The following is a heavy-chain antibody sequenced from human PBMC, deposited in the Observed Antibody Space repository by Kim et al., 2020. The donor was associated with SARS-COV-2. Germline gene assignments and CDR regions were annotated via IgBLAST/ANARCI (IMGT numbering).Heavy chain of an antibody. J-gene: IGHJ4*02. D-gene: IGHD3-3*01. CDR2: IYYSGST. Sequence: SETLSLTCTVSGGSISSYYWSWIRQPPGKGLEWIGYIYYSGSTNYNPSLKSRVTISVDTSKNQFSLKLSSVTAADTAVYYCARGMADFWSGNTTPLLDYWGQGTLVTVSS. V-gene: IGHV4-59*13. CDR1: GGSISSYY. CDR3: ARGMADFWSGNTTPLLDY.